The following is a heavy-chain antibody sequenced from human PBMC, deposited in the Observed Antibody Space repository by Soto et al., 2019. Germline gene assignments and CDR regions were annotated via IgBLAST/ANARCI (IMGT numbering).Heavy chain of an antibody. V-gene: IGHV3-30-3*01. D-gene: IGHD1-26*01. J-gene: IGHJ4*02. CDR3: ARESSGSYFY. CDR2: ISYDGSNK. CDR1: GFTFSSYA. Sequence: QVQLVESGGGVVQPGWSLRLSCAASGFTFSSYAMHWVRQAPGKGLEWVAVISYDGSNKYYADSVKGRFTISRDNSKNTLYLQMNSLRAEDTAVYYCARESSGSYFYWGQGTLVTVSS.